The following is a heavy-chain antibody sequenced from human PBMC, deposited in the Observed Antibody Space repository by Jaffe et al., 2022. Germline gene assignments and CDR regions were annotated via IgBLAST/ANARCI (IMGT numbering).Heavy chain of an antibody. CDR3: AKDRVGNYVGAVWFDP. Sequence: QVQLVESGGGVVQPGGSLRLSCAASGFTFSSYGMHWVRQAPGKGLEWVAFIRYDGSNKYYADSVKGRFTISRDNSKNTLYLQMNSLRAEDTAVYYCAKDRVGNYVGAVWFDPWGQGTLVTVSS. V-gene: IGHV3-30*02. CDR1: GFTFSSYG. J-gene: IGHJ5*02. CDR2: IRYDGSNK. D-gene: IGHD4-4*01.